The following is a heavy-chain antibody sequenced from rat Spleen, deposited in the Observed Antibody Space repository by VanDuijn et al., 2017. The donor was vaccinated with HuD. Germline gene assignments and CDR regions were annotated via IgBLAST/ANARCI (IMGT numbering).Heavy chain of an antibody. J-gene: IGHJ4*01. Sequence: EVQLVESGGGLVQPGRSLALSCEASGFTFSNYGMHWIRQAPTKGLEWVASISPSGARSNYRDSVKGRFTIFRDNAKSTLYLQMDSLRSEDSATYYCATDGYYDGTYYSVYVMDARGQGASVTVSS. V-gene: IGHV5-19*01. CDR3: ATDGYYDGTYYSVYVMDA. CDR2: ISPSGARS. CDR1: GFTFSNYG. D-gene: IGHD1-12*02.